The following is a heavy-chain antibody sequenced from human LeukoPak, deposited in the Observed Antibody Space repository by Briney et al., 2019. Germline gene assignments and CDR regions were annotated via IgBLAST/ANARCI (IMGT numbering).Heavy chain of an antibody. CDR3: AKIPAMVPMVLRYFDWLPHFDY. Sequence: GGSLRLSCAASGFTFSSYAMHWVRQAPGKGLEWVAVISYDGSNKYYADSAKGRFTISRDNSKNTLYLQMNSLRAEDTAVYYCAKIPAMVPMVLRYFDWLPHFDYWGQGTLVTVSS. D-gene: IGHD3-9*01. V-gene: IGHV3-30-3*02. CDR2: ISYDGSNK. J-gene: IGHJ4*02. CDR1: GFTFSSYA.